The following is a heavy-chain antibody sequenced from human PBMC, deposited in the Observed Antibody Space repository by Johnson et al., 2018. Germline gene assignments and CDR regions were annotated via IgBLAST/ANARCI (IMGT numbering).Heavy chain of an antibody. CDR2: ISWNSGSI. CDR1: GFTFDXYA. D-gene: IGHD5-18*01. V-gene: IGHV3-9*01. J-gene: IGHJ3*02. Sequence: QPGRSLRLSCAXSGFTFDXYAMHWVRQAPGKGLEWVSGISWNSGSIGYADSVKGRFTISRDNAKNSLYLQMNSLRAEDTAVYYCAVQLGEAFDIWGQGTMVTVSS. CDR3: AVQLGEAFDI.